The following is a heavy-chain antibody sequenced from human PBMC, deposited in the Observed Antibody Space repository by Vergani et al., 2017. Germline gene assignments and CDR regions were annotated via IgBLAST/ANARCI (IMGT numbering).Heavy chain of an antibody. D-gene: IGHD2-2*01. CDR3: ARGGPPAAFDI. J-gene: IGHJ3*02. Sequence: EVQLVESGGGLVQPGGSLRLSCAASGFTFSDHYMDWVRQAPGKGLEWVGRTRNKANSYTTEYAASVKGRFTISRDDSKNSLYLQMNSLKTEDTAVYYCARGGPPAAFDIWGQGTMVTVSS. CDR1: GFTFSDHY. CDR2: TRNKANSYTT. V-gene: IGHV3-72*01.